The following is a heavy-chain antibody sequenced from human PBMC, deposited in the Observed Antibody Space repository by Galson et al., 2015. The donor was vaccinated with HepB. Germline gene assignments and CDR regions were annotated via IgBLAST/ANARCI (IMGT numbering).Heavy chain of an antibody. CDR2: IYPGDSDT. J-gene: IGHJ4*02. V-gene: IGHV5-51*01. CDR3: ARAGRNYDFWSGYSNLFDY. D-gene: IGHD3-3*01. Sequence: QSGAEVKKPGESLKISCKGSGYSFTSYWIGWVRQMPGKGLEWMGIIYPGDSDTRYSPSFQGQVTISADKSISTAYLQWSSLKASDTAMYYCARAGRNYDFWSGYSNLFDYWGQGTLVTVSS. CDR1: GYSFTSYW.